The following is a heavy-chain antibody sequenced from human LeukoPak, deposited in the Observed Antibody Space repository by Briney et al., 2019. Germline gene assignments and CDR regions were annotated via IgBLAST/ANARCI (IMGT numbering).Heavy chain of an antibody. CDR3: AKDYYDSSGYYLPYYFDY. J-gene: IGHJ4*02. Sequence: GGSLRLSCAASGFTFSSYAMHWVRQAPGKGLEYVSAISSNGGSTYYANSVKGRFTISRDNSKNTLYLQMGSLRAEDMAVYYCAKDYYDSSGYYLPYYFDYWGQGTLVTVSS. D-gene: IGHD3-22*01. CDR2: ISSNGGST. V-gene: IGHV3-64*01. CDR1: GFTFSSYA.